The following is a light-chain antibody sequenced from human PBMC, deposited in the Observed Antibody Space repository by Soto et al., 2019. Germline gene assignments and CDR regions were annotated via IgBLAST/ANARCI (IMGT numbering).Light chain of an antibody. J-gene: IGKJ3*01. Sequence: DIQMTQSPSSLSASIGDRVTITCRASQSIRNHLNWYQQKPGRAPKLLMYAATSLQGGVPSRFSGSGAGTDFPLTSSSVQPEDFANYYSQQTYYGFTFGPGTQVDI. CDR3: QQTYYGFT. CDR1: QSIRNH. CDR2: AAT. V-gene: IGKV1-39*01.